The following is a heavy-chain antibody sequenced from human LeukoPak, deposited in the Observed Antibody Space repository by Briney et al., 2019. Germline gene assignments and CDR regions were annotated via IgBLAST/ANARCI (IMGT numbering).Heavy chain of an antibody. CDR3: ARGYYYGSGSYRYYYYGMDV. V-gene: IGHV4-34*01. CDR2: INHSGST. Sequence: SETLSLTCAVYGGSFSGYYWSWIRQPPGKGLEWIGEINHSGSTNYNPSLMSRVTISVDTSKNQFSLKLSSVTAADTAVYYCARGYYYGSGSYRYYYYGMDVWGQGTTVTVSS. CDR1: GGSFSGYY. J-gene: IGHJ6*02. D-gene: IGHD3-10*01.